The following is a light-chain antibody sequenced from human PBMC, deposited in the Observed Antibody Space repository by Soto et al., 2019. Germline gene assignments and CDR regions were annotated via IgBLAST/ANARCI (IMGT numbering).Light chain of an antibody. Sequence: DIQMTQSPSTLSASVGDRVTITCRANQSLSRWLAWYQQKPGEAPKLLIYKASILESGVPSRFSGSGSGTEFTLTITSLEPDDFATYFCQQYNSYSRSFGQGTKVDI. CDR3: QQYNSYSRS. CDR2: KAS. CDR1: QSLSRW. V-gene: IGKV1-5*03. J-gene: IGKJ2*03.